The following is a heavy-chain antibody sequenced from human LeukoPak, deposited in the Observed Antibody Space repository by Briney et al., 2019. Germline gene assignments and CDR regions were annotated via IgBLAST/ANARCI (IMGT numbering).Heavy chain of an antibody. CDR3: ARGVRDGYNPFDY. CDR1: GGSFSGYY. CDR2: INHSGST. Sequence: SETLSLTCAVYGGSFSGYYWSWIRQPPGKGLEWIGEINHSGSTNYNPSLKSRVTISVDTSKNQFSLKLSSVTAADTAVYYCARGVRDGYNPFDYWGQGTLVTVSS. D-gene: IGHD5-24*01. V-gene: IGHV4-34*01. J-gene: IGHJ4*02.